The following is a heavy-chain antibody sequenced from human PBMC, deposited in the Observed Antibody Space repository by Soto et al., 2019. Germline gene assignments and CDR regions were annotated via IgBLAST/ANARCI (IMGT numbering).Heavy chain of an antibody. J-gene: IGHJ4*02. V-gene: IGHV3-15*01. Sequence: LRLSCAASGFTFASAWMSWVRQAPGKGLEWVGRVRSKADGGTTDYAAPVKGRFTISRDDSENTLYLQMNSLKIDDTAVYYCRRDWDYPVLWGQGTLVTVSS. D-gene: IGHD1-7*01. CDR2: VRSKADGGTT. CDR3: RRDWDYPVL. CDR1: GFTFASAW.